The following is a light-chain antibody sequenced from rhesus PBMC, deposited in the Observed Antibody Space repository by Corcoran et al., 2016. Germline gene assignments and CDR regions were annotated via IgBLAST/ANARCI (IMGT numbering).Light chain of an antibody. CDR2: KAS. V-gene: IGKV1-22*01. Sequence: DIQMTQSPSSLSASVGDTVTITCRASPSISSWLDWYQQKPGKAPRLLIYKASTLQSGVPSRFSGSGSETDFTLTISSLQSEDFATYYCLLYSSRPPYSFGQGTKVEIK. CDR3: LLYSSRPPYS. CDR1: PSISSW. J-gene: IGKJ2*01.